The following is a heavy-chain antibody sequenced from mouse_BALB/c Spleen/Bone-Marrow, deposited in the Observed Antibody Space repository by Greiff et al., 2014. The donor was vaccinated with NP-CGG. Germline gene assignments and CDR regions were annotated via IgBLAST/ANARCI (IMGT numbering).Heavy chain of an antibody. D-gene: IGHD2-13*01. CDR2: FYPGSGSI. CDR1: GYTFTEYN. Sequence: QVQLQQSGTELVKPGASVKLSCKASGYTFTEYNIHWVKQRPGQGLEWIGWFYPGSGSIKYNEKFKDKATLTADKSSSTAYMELSSLTSEDSAVYFCARHEERYYGDPFAYWGQGTLVTVSA. CDR3: ARHEERYYGDPFAY. J-gene: IGHJ3*01. V-gene: IGHV1-62-2*01.